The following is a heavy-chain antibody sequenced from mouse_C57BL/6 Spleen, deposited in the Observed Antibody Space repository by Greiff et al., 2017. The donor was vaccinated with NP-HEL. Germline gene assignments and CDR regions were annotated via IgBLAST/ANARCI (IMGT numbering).Heavy chain of an antibody. V-gene: IGHV5-6*01. CDR2: ISSGGSYT. CDR3: ARHGYYYGSSYLLDY. J-gene: IGHJ2*01. Sequence: EVQLVESGGDLVKPGGSLKLSCAASGFTFSSYGMSWVRQTPDKRLEWVATISSGGSYTCYPDSVKGRFTISRDNAKNTLYLQMSSLKSEDTAMYYCARHGYYYGSSYLLDYWGQGTTLTVSS. D-gene: IGHD1-1*01. CDR1: GFTFSSYG.